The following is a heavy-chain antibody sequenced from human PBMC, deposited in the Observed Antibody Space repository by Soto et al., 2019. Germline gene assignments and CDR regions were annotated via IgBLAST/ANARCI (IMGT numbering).Heavy chain of an antibody. CDR3: ARESDWPRGYFDS. Sequence: QVQLQESGPGLVKPSQTLSLTCTVSGGSISSGYYYCTWIRQHPGKGLEWIGYISYSGNTYYNPSLQSRVTISVDTSKNQFSLKLSSVTAADTAVYYCARESDWPRGYFDSWGQGTLGTVSS. CDR2: ISYSGNT. D-gene: IGHD3-10*01. V-gene: IGHV4-31*03. J-gene: IGHJ4*02. CDR1: GGSISSGYYY.